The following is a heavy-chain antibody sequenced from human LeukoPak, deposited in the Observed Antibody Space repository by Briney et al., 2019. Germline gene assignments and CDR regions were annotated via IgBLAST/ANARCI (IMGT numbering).Heavy chain of an antibody. CDR1: GFTLSTYT. CDR3: ARESYYYDSSGYYLRWFDP. J-gene: IGHJ5*02. V-gene: IGHV4-34*01. D-gene: IGHD3-22*01. CDR2: INHSGST. Sequence: AGSLRLSCAASGFTLSTYTMNWVRQAPGKGLEWIGEINHSGSTNYNPSLKSRVTISVDTSKNQFSLKLSSVTAADTAVYYCARESYYYDSSGYYLRWFDPWGQGTLVTVSS.